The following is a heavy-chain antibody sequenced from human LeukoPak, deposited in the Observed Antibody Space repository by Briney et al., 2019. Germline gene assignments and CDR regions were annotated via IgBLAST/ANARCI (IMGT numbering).Heavy chain of an antibody. CDR2: IKKDGSGK. V-gene: IGHV3-7*01. D-gene: IGHD2-21*01. Sequence: GGSLRLSCAASGFSFREYWMSWVRQAPGKGLEWGANIKKDGSGKYYVDCVKSRFTISRDNDKTSLYLEISRMRAEDTAVYYCARETRHSIDSAFDIWGQGTMVTVSS. CDR3: ARETRHSIDSAFDI. J-gene: IGHJ3*02. CDR1: GFSFREYW.